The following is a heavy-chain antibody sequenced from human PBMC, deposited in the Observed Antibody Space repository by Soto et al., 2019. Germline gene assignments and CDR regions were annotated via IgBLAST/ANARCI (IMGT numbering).Heavy chain of an antibody. CDR2: IIYIFGTA. D-gene: IGHD1-1*01. CDR1: GGTFSSYA. J-gene: IGHJ6*02. Sequence: VQLVQSGAEVKKPGTSVKISCKVSGGTFSSYAISWVRQAPGQGLEWLGEIIYIFGTAMYAQKFQGRVTIIADESASTAYMELSSLRSDDTAVYYCARGGKERFRGSGMDVWGQGTTVTVSS. V-gene: IGHV1-69*01. CDR3: ARGGKERFRGSGMDV.